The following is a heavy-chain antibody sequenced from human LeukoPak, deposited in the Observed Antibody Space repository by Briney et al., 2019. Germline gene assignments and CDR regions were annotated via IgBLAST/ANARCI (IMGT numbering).Heavy chain of an antibody. CDR1: GGTLTSHT. D-gene: IGHD3-22*01. CDR3: ARDQYYYDSSGP. J-gene: IGHJ3*01. V-gene: IGHV1-69*08. Sequence: ASVKVSCKASGGTLTSHTFSWVRQAPGQGLEWMGRITPIIDSAKYAENFQDRVTITADKSTSTVYMELSSLRSEDTAVYFCARDQYYYDSSGPWGQGTMVTVSS. CDR2: ITPIIDSA.